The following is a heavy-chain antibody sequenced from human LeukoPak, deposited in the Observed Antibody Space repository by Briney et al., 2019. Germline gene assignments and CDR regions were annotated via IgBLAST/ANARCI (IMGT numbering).Heavy chain of an antibody. Sequence: PGGSLRLSCAASGFSFCDSYMSWIRQAPGQGLEWLSYIKSSDTSTFYADSVKGRFTVSRDNAKNSLYLQMNSLRAEDTAVYYCARRGNMSSHAFDIWGQGTVVTVSS. CDR1: GFSFCDSY. CDR2: IKSSDTST. D-gene: IGHD2/OR15-2a*01. V-gene: IGHV3-11*01. CDR3: ARRGNMSSHAFDI. J-gene: IGHJ3*02.